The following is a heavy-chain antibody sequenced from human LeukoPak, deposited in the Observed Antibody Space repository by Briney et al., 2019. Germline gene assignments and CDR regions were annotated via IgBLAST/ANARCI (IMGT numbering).Heavy chain of an antibody. V-gene: IGHV3-9*01. CDR2: ISWNSGSI. CDR1: GFTFDDYA. CDR3: AKDISQQLVGDAFDI. D-gene: IGHD6-13*01. J-gene: IGHJ3*02. Sequence: PGRSLRLSCAASGFTFDDYAMHWVRQAPGKGLEWVSGISWNSGSIGYADSVKGRFTISRDNAKNSLYLQMNSLRAEDTALYYCAKDISQQLVGDAFDIWGQGTMVTVSS.